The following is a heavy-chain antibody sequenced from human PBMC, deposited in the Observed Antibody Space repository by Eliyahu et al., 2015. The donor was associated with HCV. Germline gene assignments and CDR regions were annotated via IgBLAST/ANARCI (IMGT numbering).Heavy chain of an antibody. CDR3: AKDRYGSGSYSFTDY. Sequence: QVQLVESGGGVVQPGRSLRLSCAASGFTFXSYGMHWVRQAPGKGLEWVAVISYDGSNKYYADSVKGRFTISRDNSKNTLYLQMNSLRAEDTAVYYCAKDRYGSGSYSFTDYWGQGTLVTVSS. V-gene: IGHV3-30*18. J-gene: IGHJ4*02. CDR2: ISYDGSNK. D-gene: IGHD3-10*01. CDR1: GFTFXSYG.